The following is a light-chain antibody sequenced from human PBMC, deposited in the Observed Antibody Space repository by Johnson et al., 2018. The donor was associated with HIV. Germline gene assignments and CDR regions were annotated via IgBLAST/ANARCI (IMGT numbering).Light chain of an antibody. V-gene: IGLV1-51*02. Sequence: QSVLTQPPSVSAAPGQRVNISCSGNISNIESYFVSWYQQLPGAAPTLLIYEDNKRPSGIPDRFSGSKSGATATLGITGLQTGDEADYYCGIWDASLRLLYVFGSGTTITVL. J-gene: IGLJ1*01. CDR2: EDN. CDR1: ISNIESYF. CDR3: GIWDASLRLLYV.